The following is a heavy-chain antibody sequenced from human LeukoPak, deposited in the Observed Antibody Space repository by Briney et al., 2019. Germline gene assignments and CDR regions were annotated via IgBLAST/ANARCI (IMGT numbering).Heavy chain of an antibody. CDR1: GYSFTNYW. V-gene: IGHV5-51*01. Sequence: KCGESLKISCKGSGYSFTNYWIGWVRQMPGKGLEWMGIIYPGDSDTRYSPSFQGQVTISADKSITTAYLQWSSLKASDTAIYYCARLLLWFAESSAAFDIWGQGTIVTVSS. CDR3: ARLLLWFAESSAAFDI. CDR2: IYPGDSDT. J-gene: IGHJ3*02. D-gene: IGHD3-10*01.